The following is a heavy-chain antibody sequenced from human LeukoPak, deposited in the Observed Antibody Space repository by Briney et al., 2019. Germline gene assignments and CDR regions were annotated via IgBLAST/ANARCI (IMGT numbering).Heavy chain of an antibody. CDR1: GGSISSHY. Sequence: SETLSLTCTVSGGSISSHYWSWIRQPPGKGLEWIGYIYYSGSINYNPSLKRRVTISVDTSKNQFSLNLSSVTAADTAVYYCARQPRNYGMDVWGQGTTVTVSS. V-gene: IGHV4-59*08. J-gene: IGHJ6*02. CDR3: ARQPRNYGMDV. CDR2: IYYSGSI.